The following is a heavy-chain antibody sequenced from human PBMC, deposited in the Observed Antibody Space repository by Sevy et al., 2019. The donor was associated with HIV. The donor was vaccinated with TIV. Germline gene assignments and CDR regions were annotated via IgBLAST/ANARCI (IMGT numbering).Heavy chain of an antibody. D-gene: IGHD4-17*01. V-gene: IGHV1-69*13. CDR2: LIPSFGAA. CDR1: GGTFSSYG. CDR3: AKYDYGDYVGWFDP. Sequence: ASVKVSCKASGGTFSSYGISWVRQAPGQGLEWMGRLIPSFGAANYRRNFQGRVTITADESTSTAYMELSSLRSEDTAVYYCAKYDYGDYVGWFDPWGQRTLVTVSS. J-gene: IGHJ5*02.